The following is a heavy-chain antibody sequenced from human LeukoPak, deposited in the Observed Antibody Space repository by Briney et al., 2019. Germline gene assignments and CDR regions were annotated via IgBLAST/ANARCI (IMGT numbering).Heavy chain of an antibody. Sequence: PSETLSLTCTVSGGSITSSGYYWDWIRQPTGKELEWLGNFYYSGITYYNPSLRSRVTISVDTSKNQFSLKLSSVTAADTAVYYCASHHSGASPSDAFDIWGHGTMVTVSS. CDR1: GGSITSSGYY. D-gene: IGHD2-15*01. CDR2: FYYSGIT. J-gene: IGHJ3*02. CDR3: ASHHSGASPSDAFDI. V-gene: IGHV4-39*01.